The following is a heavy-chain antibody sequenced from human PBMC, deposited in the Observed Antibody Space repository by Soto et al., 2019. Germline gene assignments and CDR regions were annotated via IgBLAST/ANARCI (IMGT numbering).Heavy chain of an antibody. Sequence: QVQLVQSGAEVKKSGAAVKVSCATSGYIFTDFFVHWIRQAPGQGLEWLGWINPNDGDTEYAEKFLGRVFMTRDTSTNTAFLEVTGLTSNDTAVYYCGRVPAPGRPVTTYYWGQGSLV. CDR2: INPNDGDT. CDR1: GYIFTDFF. V-gene: IGHV1-2*02. J-gene: IGHJ4*02. D-gene: IGHD4-17*01. CDR3: GRVPAPGRPVTTYY.